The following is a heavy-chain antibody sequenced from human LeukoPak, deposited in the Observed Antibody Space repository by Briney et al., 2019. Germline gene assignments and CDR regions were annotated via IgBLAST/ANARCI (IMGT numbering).Heavy chain of an antibody. V-gene: IGHV4-39*01. CDR3: ARRCGGDCYSKMGLDL. Sequence: SETLSLTCIVSGGFISNSIYNWAWIPQPPGKGLGWFGSIHYSGKTYSYPSLKSRVTMSVDTSKNQFSLKLSSVTAADTAVYYCARRCGGDCYSKMGLDLWGQGTAVTVSS. D-gene: IGHD2-21*02. CDR1: GGFISNSIYN. J-gene: IGHJ5*02. CDR2: IHYSGKT.